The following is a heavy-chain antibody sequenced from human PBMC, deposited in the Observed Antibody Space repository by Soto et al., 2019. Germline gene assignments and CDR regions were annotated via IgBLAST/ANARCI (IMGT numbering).Heavy chain of an antibody. V-gene: IGHV6-1*01. Sequence: SQTLSLTCVISGDSVSSNSAAWNWIRQSPSRGLEWLGRTYYRSKWYNDYAVSVKSRITINPDTSKNQFSLQLNSVTPEDTAVYYCARSIAVAKANWFDPWGHGTLVTVSS. CDR2: TYYRSKWYN. D-gene: IGHD6-19*01. CDR3: ARSIAVAKANWFDP. CDR1: GDSVSSNSAA. J-gene: IGHJ5*02.